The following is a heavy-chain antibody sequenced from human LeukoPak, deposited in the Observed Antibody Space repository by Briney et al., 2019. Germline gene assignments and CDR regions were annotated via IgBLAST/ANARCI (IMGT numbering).Heavy chain of an antibody. CDR2: IYYSGST. D-gene: IGHD6-13*01. J-gene: IGHJ6*02. CDR3: AGAAAHYYYGMDV. V-gene: IGHV4-59*08. CDR1: GGSISSYY. Sequence: SETLSLTCTVSGGSISSYYWSWIRQPPGKGLEWIGYIYYSGSTNYNPSLKSRVTISVDTSKNQFSLKLSSVTAADTAVYYCAGAAAHYYYGMDVWGQGTTVTVSS.